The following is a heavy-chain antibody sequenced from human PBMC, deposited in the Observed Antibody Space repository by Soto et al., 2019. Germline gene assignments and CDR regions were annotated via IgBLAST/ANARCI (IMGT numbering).Heavy chain of an antibody. J-gene: IGHJ6*02. D-gene: IGHD1-1*01. CDR1: GGTFSSYA. Sequence: ASVKVSCKASGGTFSSYAISWVRQAPGQGLELMGGIIPIFGTANYAQKFQGRVTITADESTSTAYMELSSLRSEDTAVYYCAREAGGTTNYYGMDVWGQGTTVTVYS. CDR3: AREAGGTTNYYGMDV. V-gene: IGHV1-69*13. CDR2: IIPIFGTA.